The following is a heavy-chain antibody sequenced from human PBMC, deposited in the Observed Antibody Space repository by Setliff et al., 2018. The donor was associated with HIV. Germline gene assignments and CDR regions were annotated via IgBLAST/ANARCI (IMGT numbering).Heavy chain of an antibody. Sequence: PSETLSLTCTVSGGSISSHYWSWIRQPPGKGLEWIGSIYYSGSTNYNPSLKRRVTISVDTSKNQFSLKLSSVTAADTAVYYCARGSGRSGGSCYSDYWGQGTLVTV. CDR1: GGSISSHY. V-gene: IGHV4-59*11. J-gene: IGHJ4*02. CDR3: ARGSGRSGGSCYSDY. D-gene: IGHD2-15*01. CDR2: IYYSGST.